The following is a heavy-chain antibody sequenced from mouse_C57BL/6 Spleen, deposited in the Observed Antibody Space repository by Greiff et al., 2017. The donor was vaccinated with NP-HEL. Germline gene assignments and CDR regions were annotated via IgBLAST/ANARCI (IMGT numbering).Heavy chain of an antibody. V-gene: IGHV2-2*01. CDR2: IWSGGST. D-gene: IGHD1-1*01. CDR1: GFSLTSYG. Sequence: QVQLQQSGPGLVQPSQSLSITCTVSGFSLTSYGVHWVRQSPGKGLEWLGVIWSGGSTDYNAAFISRLSISKDNSKSQVFLKMNSLQTDDTARYYCARKSYYYGSSPYWYFDVWGTGTTVTVSS. J-gene: IGHJ1*03. CDR3: ARKSYYYGSSPYWYFDV.